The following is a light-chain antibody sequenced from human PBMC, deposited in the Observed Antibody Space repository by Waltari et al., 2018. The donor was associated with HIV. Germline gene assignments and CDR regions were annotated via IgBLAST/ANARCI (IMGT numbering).Light chain of an antibody. CDR3: QQYYTTPQS. CDR1: QTVLYSSDNRDY. CDR2: WAS. V-gene: IGKV4-1*01. Sequence: DIVLIQSPDSMAVSLGERATVNCTSSQTVLYSSDNRDYLAWYQVRPGQPPQLLIYWASTRQSGVPDRFSGSGSGTHFTLTISGLQAEDVAIYYCQQYYTTPQSFGQGTRLEI. J-gene: IGKJ2*03.